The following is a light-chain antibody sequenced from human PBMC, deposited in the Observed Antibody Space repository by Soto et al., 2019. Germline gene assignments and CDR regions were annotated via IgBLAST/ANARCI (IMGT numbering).Light chain of an antibody. Sequence: DIQMTQSPSTLSASVGDRVTITCRASQSISNWLAWYQQKPGKAPNLLIYDASSLESGVPSRFSGSGSGTEFTLTICSLLPDDFATYYCQQYNSYLYTFGQVTKLEIK. CDR2: DAS. CDR1: QSISNW. CDR3: QQYNSYLYT. V-gene: IGKV1-5*01. J-gene: IGKJ2*01.